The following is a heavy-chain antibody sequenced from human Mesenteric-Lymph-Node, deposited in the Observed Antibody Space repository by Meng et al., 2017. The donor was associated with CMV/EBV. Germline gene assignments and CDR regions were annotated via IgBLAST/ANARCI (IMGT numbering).Heavy chain of an antibody. CDR1: GVSVTSGAYH. D-gene: IGHD2/OR15-2a*01. Sequence: HVELEEWGPGLVKPSETLSLTCIVSGVSVTSGAYHWSWIRQSPGKGLEWIGYIYGTGITIYNPSLKSRVTILLETSKNQFSLKLNSVTTADTAVYYCAKSRSSTPGIVDDWGQGTLVTVSS. CDR3: AKSRSSTPGIVDD. V-gene: IGHV4-61*08. CDR2: IYGTGIT. J-gene: IGHJ4*02.